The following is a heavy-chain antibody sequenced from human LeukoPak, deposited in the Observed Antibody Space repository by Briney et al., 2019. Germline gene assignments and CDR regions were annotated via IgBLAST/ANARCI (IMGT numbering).Heavy chain of an antibody. J-gene: IGHJ4*02. CDR2: IKHDGTEK. CDR1: GLSFDIYW. CDR3: VRDRRRSSLSLDY. Sequence: PGGSLRLSCAASGLSFDIYWMSWVRQAPGKGLEWVANIKHDGTEKYYVDSVKGRFTISRDNARNSLYLQMNSLRAEDTAVYFCVRDRRRSSLSLDYWGQGTLVTVSS. V-gene: IGHV3-7*05. D-gene: IGHD6-6*01.